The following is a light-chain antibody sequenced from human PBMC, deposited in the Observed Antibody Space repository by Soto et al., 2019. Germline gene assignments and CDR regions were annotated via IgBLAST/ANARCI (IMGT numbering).Light chain of an antibody. CDR2: DVN. CDR3: CSYAGTYAFL. V-gene: IGLV2-11*01. J-gene: IGLJ2*01. Sequence: QSVLTQPRSVSESPGQSVTISCTGTSGDVGGYNYVSWYQQHPGKAPKLIIYDVNKRPSGVPARFSGSKSGNTASLTISGLQAEDEADYYCCSYAGTYAFLFGGGTKVTVL. CDR1: SGDVGGYNY.